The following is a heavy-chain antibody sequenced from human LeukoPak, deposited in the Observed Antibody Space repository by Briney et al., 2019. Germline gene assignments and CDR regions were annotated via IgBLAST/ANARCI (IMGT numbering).Heavy chain of an antibody. CDR2: ISYDGSNK. CDR1: GFTFSSYA. J-gene: IGHJ4*02. D-gene: IGHD2-2*01. Sequence: GGSLRLSCAASGFTFSSYAMYWVRQAPGKGLEWVAVISYDGSNKYYADSVKGRFTISRDNSKNTLYLQMNSLRAEDTAVYYCARDRRPYCSSTSCYSGYGYWGQGTLVTVSS. V-gene: IGHV3-30-3*01. CDR3: ARDRRPYCSSTSCYSGYGY.